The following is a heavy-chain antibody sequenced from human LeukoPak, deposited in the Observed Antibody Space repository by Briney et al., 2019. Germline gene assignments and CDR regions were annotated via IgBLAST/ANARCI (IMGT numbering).Heavy chain of an antibody. J-gene: IGHJ4*02. D-gene: IGHD3-9*01. CDR3: ARARTYYDILTGYDY. V-gene: IGHV4-61*01. Sequence: SETLSLTCTVSGGSVSSGSYYWSWIRQPPGKGLEWIGYIYYSGSTNYNPSLKSRVTISVDTSKNQFSLKLSSVAAADTAVYYCARARTYYDILTGYDYWGQGTLVTVSS. CDR2: IYYSGST. CDR1: GGSVSSGSYY.